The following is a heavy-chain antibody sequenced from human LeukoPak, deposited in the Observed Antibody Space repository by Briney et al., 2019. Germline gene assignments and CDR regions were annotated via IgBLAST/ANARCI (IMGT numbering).Heavy chain of an antibody. CDR2: IGIDSGNT. V-gene: IGHV3-48*01. D-gene: IGHD5-24*01. CDR1: GFTFSDYS. CDR3: ARGYKYAFDN. J-gene: IGHJ4*02. Sequence: GGSLRLSCAASGFTFSDYSMNRVRQAPGKGLEWTSYIGIDSGNTNYADSVKGRFTISGDKAKNSLYLQMNSLRVEDTAVYYCARGYKYAFDNWGQATLVTVSS.